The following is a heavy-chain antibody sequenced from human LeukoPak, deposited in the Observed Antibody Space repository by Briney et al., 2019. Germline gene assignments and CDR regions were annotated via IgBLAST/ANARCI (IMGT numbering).Heavy chain of an antibody. V-gene: IGHV3-48*01. CDR3: ARGAAHSYGYFSDH. J-gene: IGHJ4*02. CDR1: GFIFSDYS. Sequence: GGTLRLSCEGSGFIFSDYSMSWVRQAPGKGLEWLSFISTSSNTIYYADSVRGRFTVSRDNGNNLLFLQMTGLRAEDTAAYYCARGAAHSYGYFSDHWGQGILVAVSS. D-gene: IGHD5-18*01. CDR2: ISTSSNTI.